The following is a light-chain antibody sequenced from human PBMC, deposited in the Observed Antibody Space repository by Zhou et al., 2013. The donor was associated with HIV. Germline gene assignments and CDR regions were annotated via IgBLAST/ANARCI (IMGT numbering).Light chain of an antibody. V-gene: IGKV1-33*01. CDR2: DAS. CDR3: QQYDIFPHT. CDR1: QDISNY. J-gene: IGKJ2*01. Sequence: DIQMTQSPSSLPASVGDRVTITCQASQDISNYLNWYQQKPGKAPKLLIYDASNLETGVPSRFSGSGSGTDFTFTISSLQPEDIATYYCQQYDIFPHTFGQGTKLEIK.